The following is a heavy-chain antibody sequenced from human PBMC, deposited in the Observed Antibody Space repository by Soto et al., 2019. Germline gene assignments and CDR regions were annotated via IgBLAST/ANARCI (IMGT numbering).Heavy chain of an antibody. J-gene: IGHJ3*02. D-gene: IGHD2-8*01. Sequence: GGSLRLACAASGFTFSSYWISWVRQAPGKGLEWVANIKQDGSEKYYVDSVKGRFTISRDNAKNSLYLQMNSLRAEDTAVYYCARSSEWHDAFDIWGQGTMVTVSS. CDR2: IKQDGSEK. CDR1: GFTFSSYW. V-gene: IGHV3-7*01. CDR3: ARSSEWHDAFDI.